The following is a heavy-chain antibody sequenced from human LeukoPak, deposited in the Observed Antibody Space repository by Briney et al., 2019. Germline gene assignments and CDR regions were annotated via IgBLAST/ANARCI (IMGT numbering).Heavy chain of an antibody. D-gene: IGHD4-17*01. V-gene: IGHV4-39*07. CDR2: IYYSGST. CDR1: GGSISSSSYY. CDR3: AREVGGDFDALDY. Sequence: SETLSLTCTVSGGSISSSSYYWGWIRQPPGKGLEWFGSIYYSGSTYYNPSLKSRVTISVDNSKNQLSLTLTSVTAADTAVYYCAREVGGDFDALDYWGQGTLVTVSS. J-gene: IGHJ4*02.